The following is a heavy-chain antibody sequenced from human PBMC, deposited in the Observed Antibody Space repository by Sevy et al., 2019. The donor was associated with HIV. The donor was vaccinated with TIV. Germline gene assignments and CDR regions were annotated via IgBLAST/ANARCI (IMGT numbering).Heavy chain of an antibody. CDR2: ISDDSRYI. D-gene: IGHD3-3*01. CDR3: ARDFTIFGVVSGIDY. Sequence: RGSLRLSCAASGFTFRTYSMNWVRQAPGKGLEWLSSISDDSRYIYYSHSVKGRFTISRANAKNLLYLQMNNLRVEDTAIYYCARDFTIFGVVSGIDYWGQGNLVTVSS. CDR1: GFTFRTYS. V-gene: IGHV3-21*04. J-gene: IGHJ4*02.